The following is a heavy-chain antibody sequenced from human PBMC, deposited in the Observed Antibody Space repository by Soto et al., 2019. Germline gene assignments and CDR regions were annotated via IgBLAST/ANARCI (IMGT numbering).Heavy chain of an antibody. CDR3: ARVLRRYGDYLGDWFDP. CDR1: GYTFTSYD. Sequence: QVQLVQSGAEVKKPGASVKVSCKASGYTFTSYDINWVRQATGQGLEWMGWMNPNSGNTGYAQKFQGRVTMTRNTSXSXAYMELSSLRSEDTAVYYCARVLRRYGDYLGDWFDPWGQGTLVTVSS. CDR2: MNPNSGNT. V-gene: IGHV1-8*01. D-gene: IGHD4-17*01. J-gene: IGHJ5*02.